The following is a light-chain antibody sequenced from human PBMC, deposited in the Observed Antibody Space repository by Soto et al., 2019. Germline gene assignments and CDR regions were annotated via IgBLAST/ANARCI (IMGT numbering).Light chain of an antibody. V-gene: IGKV1-8*01. CDR2: AAS. CDR1: QGISSY. CDR3: QQYYSYPGFT. Sequence: AIRMTQSPYSLSASTGDRVTITCRASQGISSYLAWYQQKPGKAPKLLIYAASTLQSGVPSRFSGSGSGTDFTLTISCLQSEDFATYYCQQYYSYPGFTFGPGTNVDIK. J-gene: IGKJ3*01.